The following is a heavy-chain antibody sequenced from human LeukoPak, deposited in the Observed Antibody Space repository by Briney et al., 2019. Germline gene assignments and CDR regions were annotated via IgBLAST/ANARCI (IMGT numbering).Heavy chain of an antibody. Sequence: GGSLRLSCAASGFIFSTYTMMWVRQAPGKGLEWVASITSRSQYLYYADSLRGRFTISRDNANDSVFLQMNNLRAEDTALYFCARMYTYYYDTSGFYYWDYWGQGTLVTVSS. D-gene: IGHD3-22*01. V-gene: IGHV3-21*01. CDR3: ARMYTYYYDTSGFYYWDY. CDR1: GFIFSTYT. J-gene: IGHJ4*02. CDR2: ITSRSQYL.